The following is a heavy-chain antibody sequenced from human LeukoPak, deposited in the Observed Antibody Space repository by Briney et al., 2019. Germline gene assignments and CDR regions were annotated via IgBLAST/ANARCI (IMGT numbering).Heavy chain of an antibody. CDR3: AREGTVRGAFDI. CDR2: IEQDGSEK. D-gene: IGHD3-10*01. CDR1: GFTFSYYW. J-gene: IGHJ3*02. V-gene: IGHV3-7*01. Sequence: PGGSLRLSCAASGFTFSYYWMSWVRQDPGKGLEWVANIEQDGSEKYYVDSVKGRFTISRDNAKNSLYLQMNSLRAEDTAVYYCAREGTVRGAFDIWGQGTMVTVSS.